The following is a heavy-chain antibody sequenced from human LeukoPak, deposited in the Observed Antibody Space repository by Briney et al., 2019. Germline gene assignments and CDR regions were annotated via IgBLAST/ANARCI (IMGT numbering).Heavy chain of an antibody. CDR2: INHSGST. CDR1: GFTFSSYG. J-gene: IGHJ4*02. CDR3: ARINDHGDYEDTLDY. D-gene: IGHD4-17*01. Sequence: GTLRLSCAASGFTFSSYGMSWVRQAPGKGLEWIGEINHSGSTNYNPSLKSRVTISVDTSKNQFSLKLSSVTAADTAVYYCARINDHGDYEDTLDYWGQGTLVTVSS. V-gene: IGHV4-34*01.